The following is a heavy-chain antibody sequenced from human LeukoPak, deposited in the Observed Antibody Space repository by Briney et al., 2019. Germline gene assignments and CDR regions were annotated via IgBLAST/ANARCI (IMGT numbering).Heavy chain of an antibody. CDR2: IYHSGST. J-gene: IGHJ4*02. CDR3: VGSGSFSTYYFDY. V-gene: IGHV4-30-2*01. CDR1: GGSISSGGYS. D-gene: IGHD3-10*01. Sequence: PSETLSLTCAVSGGSISSGGYSWSWIRQPPGKGLEWIGYIYHSGSTYYNPSLKSRVTISVDRSKNQFSLKLSSVTAADTAVYYCVGSGSFSTYYFDYWGQGTLVTVSS.